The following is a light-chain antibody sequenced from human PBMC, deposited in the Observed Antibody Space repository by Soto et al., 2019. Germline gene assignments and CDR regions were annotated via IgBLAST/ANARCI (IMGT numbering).Light chain of an antibody. J-gene: IGLJ2*01. CDR1: SSDVGSYNL. Sequence: QSALTQPASVSGSPGQSITISCTGTSSDVGSYNLVSWYQQHPGKAPKLMIYEGSKRPSGASNRFSGAKSGNTASLTISGLQAEDEGDYYCCSYAGSSSFVVFGGGTKLTV. CDR2: EGS. V-gene: IGLV2-23*03. CDR3: CSYAGSSSFVV.